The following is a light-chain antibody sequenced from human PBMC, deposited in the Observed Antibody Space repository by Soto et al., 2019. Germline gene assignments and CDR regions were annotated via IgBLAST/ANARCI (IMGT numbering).Light chain of an antibody. CDR1: QNIITW. CDR3: QQYNGYSRT. J-gene: IGKJ1*01. V-gene: IGKV1-5*03. Sequence: DIQLTQSPSTLSASVGDRVTITCRASQNIITWLAWFQQQPGKAPKLLIYKASSLESGVPSRFSGSGSGTEFTLTITSLQPDDFAPYYCQQYNGYSRTFGQGTKVDI. CDR2: KAS.